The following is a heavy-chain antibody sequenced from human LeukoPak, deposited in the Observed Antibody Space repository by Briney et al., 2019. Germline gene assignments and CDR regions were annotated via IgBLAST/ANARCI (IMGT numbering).Heavy chain of an antibody. Sequence: PLETLSLTCAVYGGSFSGYYWSWIRQPPGKGLEWIGEINHSGSTNYNPSLKSRVTISVDTSKNQFSLKLSSVTAADTAVYYCARRRIMITFGGVIDPYYFDYWGQGTLVTVSS. CDR2: INHSGST. CDR3: ARRRIMITFGGVIDPYYFDY. D-gene: IGHD3-16*02. V-gene: IGHV4-34*01. J-gene: IGHJ4*02. CDR1: GGSFSGYY.